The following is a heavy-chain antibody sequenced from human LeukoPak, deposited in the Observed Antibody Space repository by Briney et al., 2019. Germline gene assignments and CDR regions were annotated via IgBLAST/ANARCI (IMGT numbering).Heavy chain of an antibody. Sequence: ASVKVSCKASGYTFTDYYIQWVRQAPGQGLEWMGWSNPNSGGTIYAQKFQGRVTMTRDTSISTAYMELSSLRSDDTAVYYCAVARSGSYGYWGQGTLVTVSS. D-gene: IGHD1-26*01. V-gene: IGHV1-2*02. CDR3: AVARSGSYGY. CDR1: GYTFTDYY. J-gene: IGHJ4*02. CDR2: SNPNSGGT.